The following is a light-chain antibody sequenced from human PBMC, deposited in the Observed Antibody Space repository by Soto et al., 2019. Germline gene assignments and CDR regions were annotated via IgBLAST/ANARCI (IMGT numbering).Light chain of an antibody. V-gene: IGKV3-11*01. CDR2: DAS. CDR3: QQRSNWPR. CDR1: QSVSSY. J-gene: IGKJ5*01. Sequence: EIVLTQSPATLSLYPGERATLSCRASQSVSSYLAWYQQKPGQAPRLLIYDASNRATGIPARFSGSGSGTDFTLTISSLEPEDFAVYYCQQRSNWPRFGQGTRLEIK.